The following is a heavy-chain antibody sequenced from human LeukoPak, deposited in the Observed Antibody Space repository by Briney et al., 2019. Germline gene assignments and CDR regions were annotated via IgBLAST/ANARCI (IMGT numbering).Heavy chain of an antibody. Sequence: GESLKISCKASGYTFAPTYWIGWVRQMPGRGLEWMGLIYPHDSDTRYSPSFQGQVTISADTSITTAYLQWNSLKASDTAMYYCARQNAEVSYFDSWGQGTLVIVSS. CDR1: GYTFAPTYW. D-gene: IGHD1-1*01. CDR2: IYPHDSDT. CDR3: ARQNAEVSYFDS. V-gene: IGHV5-51*01. J-gene: IGHJ4*02.